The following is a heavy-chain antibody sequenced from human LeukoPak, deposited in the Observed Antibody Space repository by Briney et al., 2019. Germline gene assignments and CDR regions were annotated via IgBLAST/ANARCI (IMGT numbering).Heavy chain of an antibody. CDR3: ARDRNYYDHNGNFDY. Sequence: ASVKVSCKASGYTLTDYYIHWVRQAPGQGLEWMGWINPNSGGTNYAQKFQGRVTLTRDTSLSTAYMELSRLRSDDTAVYYCARDRNYYDHNGNFDYWGQGTLVTVSS. CDR2: INPNSGGT. D-gene: IGHD3-22*01. J-gene: IGHJ4*02. V-gene: IGHV1-2*02. CDR1: GYTLTDYY.